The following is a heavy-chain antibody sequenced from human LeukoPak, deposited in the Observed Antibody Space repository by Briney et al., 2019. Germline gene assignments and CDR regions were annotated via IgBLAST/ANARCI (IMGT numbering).Heavy chain of an antibody. V-gene: IGHV3-11*06. CDR2: ISSSSSYI. D-gene: IGHD3-10*01. CDR1: GFTFNDYY. CDR3: ARIPPLYGSGRDSDY. Sequence: GGSLRLSCAASGFTFNDYYMSWIRQAPGKGLEWVSSISSSSSYIYYADSVKGRFTISRGNAKNSLYLQMNSLRAEDTAVYYCARIPPLYGSGRDSDYWGQGTLVTVSS. J-gene: IGHJ4*02.